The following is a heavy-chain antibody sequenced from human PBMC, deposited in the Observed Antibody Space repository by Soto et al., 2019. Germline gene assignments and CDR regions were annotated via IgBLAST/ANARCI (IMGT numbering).Heavy chain of an antibody. CDR2: ILGGTGNT. V-gene: IGHV1-3*01. J-gene: IGHJ4*02. D-gene: IGHD5-12*01. CDR1: GYTFTDFA. Sequence: QVQLVQSGAEVRKPGGSVKVSCQASGYTFTDFAIHWVRQAPGQGLEWMGWILGGTGNTKYSQKFQGRFTITRDTSTTTAYMELRSLTSGDTALYFCAREGDHPGYDYGIDYWGQGILVTVSS. CDR3: AREGDHPGYDYGIDY.